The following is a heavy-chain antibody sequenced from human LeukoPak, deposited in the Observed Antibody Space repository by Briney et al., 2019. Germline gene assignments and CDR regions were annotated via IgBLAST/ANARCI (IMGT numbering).Heavy chain of an antibody. CDR1: GFNFRTYG. J-gene: IGHJ1*01. Sequence: PGGSLRLSCAASGFNFRTYGMHWVRQAPGKGLEWLAIIWHDGSNKYYGDSVKGRFTISRDNSKNTLYLQMNSLRAEDTAVYYCARGEEDYYAFQHWGQGTLVTVSS. CDR2: IWHDGSNK. V-gene: IGHV3-33*01. D-gene: IGHD3-10*01. CDR3: ARGEEDYYAFQH.